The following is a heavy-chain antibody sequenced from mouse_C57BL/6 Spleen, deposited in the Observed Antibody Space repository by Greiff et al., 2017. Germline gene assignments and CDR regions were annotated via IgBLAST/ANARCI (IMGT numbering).Heavy chain of an antibody. CDR2: IYYSGTI. D-gene: IGHD2-1*01. CDR1: GISITTGNYR. CDR3: AREGGYGNWYFDV. V-gene: IGHV3-5*01. Sequence: EVKLQESGPGLVKPSQTVFLTCTVTGISITTGNYRWSWIRQFPGNKLEWIGYIYYSGTITYNPSLTSRTTITRDTPKNQFFLEMNSLTAEDTATYYGAREGGYGNWYFDVWGTGTTVTVSS. J-gene: IGHJ1*03.